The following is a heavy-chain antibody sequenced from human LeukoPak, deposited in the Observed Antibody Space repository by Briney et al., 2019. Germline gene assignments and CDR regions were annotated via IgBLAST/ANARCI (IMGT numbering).Heavy chain of an antibody. Sequence: GGSLRLSCAASGFSFSSYDMHWVRQAPGKGLEWVAVISYDGSNKYSADSVKGRFTISRDNSKNTLYLQMNSLRAEDTAVYYCARGLRATDYWGQGTLVTVSS. CDR3: ARGLRATDY. D-gene: IGHD5-12*01. CDR2: ISYDGSNK. V-gene: IGHV3-30*03. J-gene: IGHJ4*02. CDR1: GFSFSSYD.